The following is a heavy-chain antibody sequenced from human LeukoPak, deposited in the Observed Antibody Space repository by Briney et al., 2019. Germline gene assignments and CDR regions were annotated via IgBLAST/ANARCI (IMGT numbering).Heavy chain of an antibody. CDR1: GGSISSGGYY. V-gene: IGHV4-31*03. CDR2: IYYSGST. J-gene: IGHJ4*02. CDR3: ARFYGSGSYYKYTFDY. D-gene: IGHD3-10*01. Sequence: SETLSLTCTVSGGSISSGGYYWSWIRQYPGKGLEWIGSIYYSGSTYYNPSLKSRVTIAVDTSKNQFSLKLSSVTAADTAVYSCARFYGSGSYYKYTFDYWGQGTLVTVSS.